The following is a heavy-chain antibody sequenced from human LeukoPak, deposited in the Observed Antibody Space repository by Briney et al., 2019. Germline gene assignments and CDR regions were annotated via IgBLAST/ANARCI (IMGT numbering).Heavy chain of an antibody. CDR1: GGSISRSSYY. D-gene: IGHD1-1*01. J-gene: IGHJ4*02. V-gene: IGHV4-39*01. CDR3: ARQNDRSHDY. CDR2: IYYSGTT. Sequence: SETLSLTCTVSGGSISRSSYYWGWIRQPPGKGLEWIGSIYYSGTTYSNPSLKSRVTISVDTSKNQFSLKLRSVTAADTAVCYCARQNDRSHDYWGQGTLVTVSS.